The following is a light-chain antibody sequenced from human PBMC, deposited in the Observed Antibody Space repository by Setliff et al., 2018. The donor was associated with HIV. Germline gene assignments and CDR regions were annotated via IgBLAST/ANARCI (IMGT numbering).Light chain of an antibody. V-gene: IGLV2-11*01. CDR1: SRDVGDYNY. J-gene: IGLJ1*01. CDR2: DVY. CDR3: CSYAGSRSLV. Sequence: QSALTQPRSVSGSPGQSVTISCTGTSRDVGDYNYVSWYQQYPGKAPKLIIYDVYKRPSGVPDRLSGSKSGNTDSLTISGLQAEDEADYYCCSYAGSRSLVFGTGTKVTVL.